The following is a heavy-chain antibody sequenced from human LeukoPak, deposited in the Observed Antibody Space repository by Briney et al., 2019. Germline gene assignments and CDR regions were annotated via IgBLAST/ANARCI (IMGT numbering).Heavy chain of an antibody. Sequence: PSETLSLTCTVSGGSISSSSYYWGWIRQPPGKGLEWIGSIYYSGSTYYNPSLKSRVTISVDTSKNQFTLKLSSVTAADTAVYYCARGGNGIAAFNWFDPWGQGTLVTVSS. V-gene: IGHV4-39*06. CDR3: ARGGNGIAAFNWFDP. CDR1: GGSISSSSYY. D-gene: IGHD6-13*01. CDR2: IYYSGST. J-gene: IGHJ5*02.